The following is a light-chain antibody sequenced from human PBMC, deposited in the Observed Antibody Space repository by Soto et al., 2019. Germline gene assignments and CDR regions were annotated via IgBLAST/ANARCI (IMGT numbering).Light chain of an antibody. CDR2: AAS. CDR3: QQDKKFPWT. CDR1: QGISTS. Sequence: DIQMTQAPFSVSASVGDRVTITCRASQGISTSLAWYQQKPGKAPNLLIYAASSLQSGAPSRFSGTGSSTDFTLTISSLQPEDFATYYCQQDKKFPWTFGQGTKVEVK. V-gene: IGKV1-12*01. J-gene: IGKJ1*01.